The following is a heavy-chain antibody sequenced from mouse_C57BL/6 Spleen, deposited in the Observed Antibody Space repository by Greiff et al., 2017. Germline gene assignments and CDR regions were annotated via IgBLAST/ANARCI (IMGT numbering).Heavy chain of an antibody. V-gene: IGHV5-4*01. Sequence: EVKLMESGGGLVKPGGSLKLSCAASGFTFSSYAMSWVRQTPEKRLEWVATISDGGSYTYYPDNVKGRFTISRDNAKNNLYLQMSHLKSEDTAMYYCARDSAYYSNYVGAMDYWGQGTSVTVSS. D-gene: IGHD2-5*01. CDR2: ISDGGSYT. CDR3: ARDSAYYSNYVGAMDY. J-gene: IGHJ4*01. CDR1: GFTFSSYA.